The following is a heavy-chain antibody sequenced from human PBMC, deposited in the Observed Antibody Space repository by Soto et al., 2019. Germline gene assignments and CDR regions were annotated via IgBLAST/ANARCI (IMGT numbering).Heavy chain of an antibody. V-gene: IGHV3-48*03. D-gene: IGHD3-22*01. Sequence: PGGSLRLSCAASGLTFSSYEMNWVRQAPGKGLEWVSYISSSGSTIYYADSVKGRFTISRDNAKNSLYLQMNSLRAEDTAVYYCASSRGSGYYPDYWGQGTLVTVSS. CDR3: ASSRGSGYYPDY. CDR1: GLTFSSYE. CDR2: ISSSGSTI. J-gene: IGHJ4*02.